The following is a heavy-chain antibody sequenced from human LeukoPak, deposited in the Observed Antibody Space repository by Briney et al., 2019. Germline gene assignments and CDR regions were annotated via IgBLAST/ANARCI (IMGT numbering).Heavy chain of an antibody. CDR2: ILQDGTEK. J-gene: IGHJ4*02. D-gene: IGHD2-2*01. CDR1: GFTFSRSW. V-gene: IGHV3-7*01. CDR3: ARGSTSWDS. Sequence: GSLRLSCAASGFTFSRSWMSWIRQAPGKGLEWVANILQDGTEKNYVDSVRGRLTISRDNAKNSLYLQMNSLRAEDTAVYYCARGSTSWDSWGQGTLVTVSS.